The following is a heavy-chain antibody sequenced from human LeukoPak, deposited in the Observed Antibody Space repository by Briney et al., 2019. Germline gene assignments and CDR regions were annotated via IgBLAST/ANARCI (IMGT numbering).Heavy chain of an antibody. D-gene: IGHD3-10*01. V-gene: IGHV3-7*03. J-gene: IGHJ4*02. CDR3: VRGVTMIRGAVMYPFFFDF. CDR1: GFTFSSYW. Sequence: GGSLRLSCAASGFTFSSYWMSWVRQAPGKGLEWVANINLDGSEKFHVDSVKGRFTISRDNAKSALYLQMNSLRAADTAMYFCVRGVTMIRGAVMYPFFFDFWGRGTLVTVSS. CDR2: INLDGSEK.